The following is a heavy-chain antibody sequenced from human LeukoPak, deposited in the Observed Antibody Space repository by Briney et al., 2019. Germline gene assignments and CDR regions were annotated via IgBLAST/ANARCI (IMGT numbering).Heavy chain of an antibody. CDR3: ARSRTPVPYYFDY. CDR2: VSAICGAT. D-gene: IGHD2-15*01. CDR1: GGTFSTYA. Sequence: SVKVSCKASGGTFSTYAISWLRQAPGQGLVWMGGVSAICGATNYAQNFRGRVTLTTDASTSTAYMELSSLRSEDTAVYYCARSRTPVPYYFDYWGQRTLVTVSS. V-gene: IGHV1-69*05. J-gene: IGHJ4*02.